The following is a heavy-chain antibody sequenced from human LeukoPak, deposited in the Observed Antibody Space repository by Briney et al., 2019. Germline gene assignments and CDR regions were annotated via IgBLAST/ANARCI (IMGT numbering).Heavy chain of an antibody. D-gene: IGHD5-12*01. Sequence: GGSLRLSCAASGFTFSSYAMSWVRQAPGKGLEWVSAISGSGDSTYYADSVKGRFSISRDNSKNTLYLQMNSLRAEDTAVYYCAKKSFDGSGYDLDYWGQGTLVTVSS. V-gene: IGHV3-23*01. CDR3: AKKSFDGSGYDLDY. CDR1: GFTFSSYA. J-gene: IGHJ4*02. CDR2: ISGSGDST.